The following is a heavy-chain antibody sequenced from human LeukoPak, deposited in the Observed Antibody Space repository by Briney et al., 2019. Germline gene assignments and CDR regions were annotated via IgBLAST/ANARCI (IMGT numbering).Heavy chain of an antibody. CDR2: IYPGDSDT. D-gene: IGHD1-7*01. J-gene: IGHJ5*02. CDR1: GYSFTSYW. Sequence: GESLKISCKGSGYSFTSYWIGWVRQMPGKGLEWMGIIYPGDSDTRYSPSFQGQVTISADKSISTAYLQWSSLKASDTAMYYCARLGVKWNYQEGWFDPWGQGTLVTVSS. V-gene: IGHV5-51*01. CDR3: ARLGVKWNYQEGWFDP.